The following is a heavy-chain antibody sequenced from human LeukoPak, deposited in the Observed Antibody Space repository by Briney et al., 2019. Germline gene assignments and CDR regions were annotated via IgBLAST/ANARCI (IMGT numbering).Heavy chain of an antibody. CDR2: IYAGGAA. V-gene: IGHV3-53*01. CDR3: ARSTSYHFDS. J-gene: IGHJ4*02. CDR1: GLTFSSYG. D-gene: IGHD2-2*01. Sequence: GGSLRLSCAASGLTFSSYGMSWVRQAPGKGPEWVSVIYAGGAAYYADYVKGRFTISRDTSNNTLILQMHSLGVDDTAVYYCARSTSYHFDSWGQGTLVTVSS.